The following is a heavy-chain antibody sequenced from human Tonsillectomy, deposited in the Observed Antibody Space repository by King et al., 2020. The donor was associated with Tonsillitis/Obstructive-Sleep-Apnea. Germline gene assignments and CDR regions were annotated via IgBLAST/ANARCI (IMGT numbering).Heavy chain of an antibody. CDR2: VSGSGGST. Sequence: VQLVESGGGLVQPGGSLRLSCAASGFTFTSYAMSWVRQPPGKGLEWVSAVSGSGGSTYYAAPVKGRFTIPRDNSKNTLYLQMNSLRAEDTAVYFCAKFEAYMIVVVVAPIDYWGQGTLVTVSS. J-gene: IGHJ4*02. V-gene: IGHV3-23*04. CDR1: GFTFTSYA. CDR3: AKFEAYMIVVVVAPIDY. D-gene: IGHD2-15*01.